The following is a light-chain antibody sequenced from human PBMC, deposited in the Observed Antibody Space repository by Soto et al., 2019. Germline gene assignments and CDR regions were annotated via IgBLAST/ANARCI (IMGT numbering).Light chain of an antibody. CDR3: QQYDSSPKT. J-gene: IGKJ1*01. CDR2: GAS. V-gene: IGKV3-20*01. Sequence: MLKQSPGTLSLTTGERATLFCRASQSVSNSLAWYQQKPGQAPRLLIYGASSRATGIPDRFSGTGSGTDFTLTISRLEPEDFAVYYCQQYDSSPKTFGQGSKVDIK. CDR1: QSVSNS.